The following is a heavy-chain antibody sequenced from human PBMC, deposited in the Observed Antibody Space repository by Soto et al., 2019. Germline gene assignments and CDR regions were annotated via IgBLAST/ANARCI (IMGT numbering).Heavy chain of an antibody. CDR2: IYYSGST. Sequence: QVQLQESGPGLVKPSETLSLTCTVSGGSISSYYWSWIRQPPGKGLEWIGYIYYSGSTNYNPSLKSRVTISVDTSKNQFSLKLSSVTAADTAVYYCVRMITISHRYNWFDPWGQGTLVTVSS. V-gene: IGHV4-59*01. CDR3: VRMITISHRYNWFDP. CDR1: GGSISSYY. D-gene: IGHD3-9*01. J-gene: IGHJ5*02.